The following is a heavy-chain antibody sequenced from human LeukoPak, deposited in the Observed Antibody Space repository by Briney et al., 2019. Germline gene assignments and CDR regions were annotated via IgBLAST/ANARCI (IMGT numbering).Heavy chain of an antibody. Sequence: GTSLRLSCAASGFTFSSHGMYWVRQAPDKGLEWVAVIWFDGSKEYYTDSVKGRFTTSRDNSTNTLWLQMNSLRAEDTAVYYCTRLTGVGSYQHLDYWGQGTLVTVSS. CDR3: TRLTGVGSYQHLDY. D-gene: IGHD1-26*01. J-gene: IGHJ4*02. CDR2: IWFDGSKE. CDR1: GFTFSSHG. V-gene: IGHV3-33*07.